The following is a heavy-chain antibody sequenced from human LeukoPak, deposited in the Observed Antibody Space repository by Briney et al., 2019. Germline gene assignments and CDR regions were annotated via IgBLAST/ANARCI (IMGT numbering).Heavy chain of an antibody. CDR1: GGSISSGDYY. V-gene: IGHV4-30-4*01. J-gene: IGHJ6*02. CDR2: IYYSGST. CDR3: ARVYIYGLDV. D-gene: IGHD2-2*02. Sequence: SETLSLTCIVSGGSISSGDYYWSWLRQSPGKGLEWIGYIYYSGSTHYNPSLKSRVSILRDTSKNRFSLKLSSVIAADTAVYYCARVYIYGLDVWGQGTTVTVSS.